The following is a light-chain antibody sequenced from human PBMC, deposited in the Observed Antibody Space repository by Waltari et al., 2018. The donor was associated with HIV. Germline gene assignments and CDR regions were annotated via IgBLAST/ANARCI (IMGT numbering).Light chain of an antibody. CDR3: AAWDDSLDGFYV. V-gene: IGLV1-47*01. CDR2: RNN. J-gene: IGLJ1*01. Sequence: QSVLTQPPSASGTPGQRVTISCSGSSSNIGSNYVYWYQQLPGTAPKLLIYRNNQRPSGVPDRFSGSRSGTSASRVISGLRSEDEAEYYCAAWDDSLDGFYVFGSGTRVTVL. CDR1: SSNIGSNY.